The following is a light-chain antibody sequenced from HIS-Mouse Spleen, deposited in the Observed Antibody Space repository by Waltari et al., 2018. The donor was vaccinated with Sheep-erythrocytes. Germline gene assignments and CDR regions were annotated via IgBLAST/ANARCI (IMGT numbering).Light chain of an antibody. Sequence: EIVLTQSPGTLSLSPGERATLSCRASQSVSSSYLAWYQQKPGQAPRLLIYGASSRATGIPDRFRSSGSGTDFTLTISRLEPEDFAVYYCQQYGSSPWTFGQGTKVEIK. CDR1: QSVSSSY. V-gene: IGKV3-20*01. J-gene: IGKJ1*01. CDR2: GAS. CDR3: QQYGSSPWT.